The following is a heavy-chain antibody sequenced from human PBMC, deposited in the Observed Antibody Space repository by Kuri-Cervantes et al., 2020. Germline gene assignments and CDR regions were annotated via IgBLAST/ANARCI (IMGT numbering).Heavy chain of an antibody. J-gene: IGHJ3*02. Sequence: GESLKISCAASGFALTNYWMTWVRQAPGKGLEWVANIKSDGTERNYVDSVKGRFTISRDNSKNTLYLQMNSLRAEDTAVYYCASPTIAVTGIISGTRNALDIWGQGTMVTVSS. CDR2: IKSDGTER. CDR3: ASPTIAVTGIISGTRNALDI. D-gene: IGHD6-19*01. V-gene: IGHV3-7*03. CDR1: GFALTNYW.